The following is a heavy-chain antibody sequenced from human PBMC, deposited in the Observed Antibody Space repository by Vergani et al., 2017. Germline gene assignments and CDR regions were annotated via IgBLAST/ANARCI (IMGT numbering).Heavy chain of an antibody. J-gene: IGHJ2*01. CDR1: GGSISSYY. CDR2: IYYSGST. D-gene: IGHD4-17*01. V-gene: IGHV4-59*01. CDR3: ASVAEYQRTDYGDYKPFHWYFDL. Sequence: QVQLQESGPGLVKPSETLSLTCTVSGGSISSYYWSWIRQPPGKGLEWIGYIYYSGSTNYNPSLKSRVTISVDTSKNQFSLKLSSVTAADTAVSYCASVAEYQRTDYGDYKPFHWYFDLWRRGKLVTVS.